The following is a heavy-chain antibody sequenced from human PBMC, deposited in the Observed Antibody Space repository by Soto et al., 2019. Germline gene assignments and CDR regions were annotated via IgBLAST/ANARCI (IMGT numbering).Heavy chain of an antibody. CDR1: GYTFTSYD. CDR3: ARVLGLGTGAFDI. V-gene: IGHV1-8*01. CDR2: MNPNSGNT. D-gene: IGHD1-1*01. Sequence: AAVKVSCKASGYTFTSYDINWVRQATGQGLEWMGWMNPNSGNTGYAQKFQGRVTMTRNTSISTAYTELSSLRSEDTAVYYCARVLGLGTGAFDIWGQGTMVTVPS. J-gene: IGHJ3*02.